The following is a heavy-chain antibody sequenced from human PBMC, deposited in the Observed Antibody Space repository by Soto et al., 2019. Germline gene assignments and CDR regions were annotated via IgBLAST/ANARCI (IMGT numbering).Heavy chain of an antibody. CDR3: ARAAIHGSSWYFWFDP. CDR2: IIPMFGTT. CDR1: GGTFSRHA. V-gene: IGHV1-69*01. J-gene: IGHJ5*02. Sequence: QVQLVQSGSEVKMPGSSVKVSCKTSGGTFSRHAINWVRQAPGQGLEWMGGIIPMFGTTNYAQKFKRRVTISADEATSTAYMELSSLRSEDAAVYSCARAAIHGSSWYFWFDPWGQGTLVTVSS. D-gene: IGHD6-13*01.